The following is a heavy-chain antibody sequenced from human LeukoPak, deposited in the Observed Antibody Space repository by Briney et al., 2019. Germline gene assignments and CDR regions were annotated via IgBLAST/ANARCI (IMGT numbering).Heavy chain of an antibody. D-gene: IGHD4-23*01. V-gene: IGHV3-7*01. J-gene: IGHJ4*01. CDR1: GSTFNGHW. Sequence: PGGSLRLSCVGSGSTFNGHWLTWVRQVPGRGLEWVASIKEDGRQAYYMDSVRDRFIISRDNSKKSLYLQMNSLRFEDTAVYYCAREWYDYGSDSEGYWGQGTLVSVSS. CDR2: IKEDGRQA. CDR3: AREWYDYGSDSEGY.